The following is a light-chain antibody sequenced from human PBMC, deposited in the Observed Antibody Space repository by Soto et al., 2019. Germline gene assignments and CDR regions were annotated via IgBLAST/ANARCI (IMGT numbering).Light chain of an antibody. CDR2: GAS. Sequence: EIVLTQSPGTLSLSPGEGATLSCRASQSVGSSYLAWYQQKPGQAPRLLFYGASSRATGIPDRFSGSGSGTDFTVTISRLEPEDSAVYYCHQYATSPYTFGQGTKLEIK. V-gene: IGKV3-20*01. J-gene: IGKJ2*01. CDR1: QSVGSSY. CDR3: HQYATSPYT.